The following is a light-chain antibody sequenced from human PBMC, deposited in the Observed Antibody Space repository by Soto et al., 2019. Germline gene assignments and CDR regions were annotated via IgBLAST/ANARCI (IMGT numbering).Light chain of an antibody. CDR1: QSVLYSSDNKNY. V-gene: IGKV4-1*01. J-gene: IGKJ1*01. CDR3: QQYYSTPWT. CDR2: WAS. Sequence: EIVMTQSPGSLAVSLGERATINCKSSQSVLYSSDNKNYLEWYQQKPGQPPKLLIYWASTLESGVPDRFSGSGSGTDFTLTIGSLQAEDVAVYYCQQYYSTPWTFGQGTKVEIK.